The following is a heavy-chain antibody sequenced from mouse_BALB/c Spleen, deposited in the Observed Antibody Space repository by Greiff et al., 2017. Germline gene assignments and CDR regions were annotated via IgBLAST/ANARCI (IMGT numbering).Heavy chain of an antibody. J-gene: IGHJ4*01. CDR1: GFTFSSFG. CDR2: ISSGSSTI. Sequence: EVMLVESGGGLVQPGGSRKLSCAASGFTFSSFGMHWVRQAPEKGLEWVAYISSGSSTIYYADTVKGRFTISRDNPKNTLFLQMTSLRSEDTAMYYCARWGYYGVYYAMDYWGQGTSVTVSS. D-gene: IGHD1-1*01. CDR3: ARWGYYGVYYAMDY. V-gene: IGHV5-17*02.